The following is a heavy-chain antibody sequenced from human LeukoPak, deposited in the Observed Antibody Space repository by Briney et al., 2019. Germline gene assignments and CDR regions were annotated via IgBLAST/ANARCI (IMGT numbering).Heavy chain of an antibody. CDR1: GRSFSGYY. CDR2: INHSGST. CDR3: ATNPGGYCSSSSCYGEAP. J-gene: IGHJ5*02. V-gene: IGHV4-34*01. D-gene: IGHD2-2*01. Sequence: PSETLSLTCAVYGRSFSGYYWSWIRQSPGKGLEWIGEINHSGSTNYNPYLKSRVTISVDTSRNQFSLKLSSVTAADTAVYYCATNPGGYCSSSSCYGEAPWGQGTLVTVSS.